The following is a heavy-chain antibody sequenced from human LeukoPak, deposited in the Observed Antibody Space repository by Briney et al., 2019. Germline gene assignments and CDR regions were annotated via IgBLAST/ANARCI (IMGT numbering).Heavy chain of an antibody. CDR2: IKQDGSEK. V-gene: IGHV3-7*01. J-gene: IGHJ1*01. CDR3: ARVPMIAARPRYFQH. D-gene: IGHD6-6*01. Sequence: VGSLRLSCAASGFTFSSYWMTWVRQAPGKGLEWVANIKQDGSEKYYVDSVKGRFTISRDNAKNSLYLQMNSLRAEDTAVYYCARVPMIAARPRYFQHWGQGTLVTVSS. CDR1: GFTFSSYW.